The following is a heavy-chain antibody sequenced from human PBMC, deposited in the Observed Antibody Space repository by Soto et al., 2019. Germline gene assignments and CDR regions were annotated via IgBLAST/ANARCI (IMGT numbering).Heavy chain of an antibody. CDR2: IIPIFRAA. V-gene: IGHV1-69*13. Sequence: SVKVSCKASRGTFSNSAISWVRQAPGQGLEWMGVIIPIFRAAVYTQRFQGRVTITADESTSTAYMELSSLRSEDTAVYYCARDSRTTFADSGTCFDAWGQGTPVTVSS. J-gene: IGHJ4*02. CDR3: ARDSRTTFADSGTCFDA. D-gene: IGHD2-2*01. CDR1: RGTFSNSA.